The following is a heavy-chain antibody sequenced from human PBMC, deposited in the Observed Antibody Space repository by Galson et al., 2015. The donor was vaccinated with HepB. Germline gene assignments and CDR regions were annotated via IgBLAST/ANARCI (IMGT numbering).Heavy chain of an antibody. CDR2: IRYDGSNK. CDR1: GFTLSSYG. V-gene: IGHV3-30*02. J-gene: IGHJ3*02. Sequence: SLRLSCAASGFTLSSYGMHWVRQAPGKGLEWVAFIRYDGSNKYYADSVKGRFTISRDNSKNTLYLQMNSLRAEDTAVYYCAKIITVRGVILPHDAFGIWGQGTMVTVSS. D-gene: IGHD3-10*01. CDR3: AKIITVRGVILPHDAFGI.